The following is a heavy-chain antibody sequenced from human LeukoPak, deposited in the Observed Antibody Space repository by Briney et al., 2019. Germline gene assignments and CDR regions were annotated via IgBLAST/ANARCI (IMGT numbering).Heavy chain of an antibody. CDR2: IYYSGST. CDR3: ARCGVVVTAMQRYAEYFQH. D-gene: IGHD2-21*02. Sequence: PSQTLSLTCTVSGGSISSGDYYWSWIRQPPGKGLEWIGYIYYSGSTYYNPSLKSRVTISVDTSKNQFSLKLSSVTAADTAVYYCARCGVVVTAMQRYAEYFQHWGQGTLVTVSS. CDR1: GGSISSGDYY. J-gene: IGHJ1*01. V-gene: IGHV4-30-4*01.